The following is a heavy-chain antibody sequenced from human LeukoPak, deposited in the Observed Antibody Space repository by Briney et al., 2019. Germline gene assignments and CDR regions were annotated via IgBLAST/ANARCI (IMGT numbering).Heavy chain of an antibody. V-gene: IGHV3-23*01. CDR1: GFTFSNYA. CDR3: ATQPPLGGFYTVDY. D-gene: IGHD3-3*01. Sequence: AGGSLRLSCAASGFTFSNYAMSWVRQAPGKGLEWVSGISNGGGGTYYADSVKGRFTISRDNSKNTLYLQMDTLRVEDTAVYYCATQPPLGGFYTVDYWGQGALVTVSS. CDR2: ISNGGGGT. J-gene: IGHJ4*02.